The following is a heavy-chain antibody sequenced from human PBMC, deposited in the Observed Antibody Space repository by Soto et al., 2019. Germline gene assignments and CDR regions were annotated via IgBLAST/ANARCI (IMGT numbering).Heavy chain of an antibody. J-gene: IGHJ6*02. CDR1: GFTFSSYS. V-gene: IGHV3-48*02. CDR3: ARDQGNYGDYEYYYYYYGMDV. D-gene: IGHD4-17*01. CDR2: ISSSSTTI. Sequence: EVQLVESGGGLVQLGGSRRLSCAVSGFTFSSYSMNWVRQAPGKGLERVSYISSSSTTIYYADSVKGRFTISRDNAKNSLYLQMNSLRDEDTAVYYCARDQGNYGDYEYYYYYYGMDVWGQGTTVTVSS.